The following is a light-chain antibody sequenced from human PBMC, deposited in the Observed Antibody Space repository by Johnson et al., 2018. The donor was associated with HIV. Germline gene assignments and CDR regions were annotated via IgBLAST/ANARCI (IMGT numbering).Light chain of an antibody. CDR3: GTWDSSRTAVRFYV. V-gene: IGLV1-51*02. Sequence: QSVLTQPPSVSAAPGQTVTISCSGSSSNIGSNYVSWYQQLPGTAPKLLIFANNHRPSGIPDRFSGSTSGTSAPLVITGLQTGYEAEHFFGTWDSSRTAVRFYVFGTGTKVTVL. CDR1: SSNIGSNY. J-gene: IGLJ1*01. CDR2: ANN.